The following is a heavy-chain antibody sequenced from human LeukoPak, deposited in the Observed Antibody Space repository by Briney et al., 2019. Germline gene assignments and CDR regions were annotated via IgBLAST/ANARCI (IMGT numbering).Heavy chain of an antibody. Sequence: PSETLSLTCAVYGGSFSGYYWSWIRQPPGKGLEWIGEINHSGSTNYNPSLKSRVTISVDTSKNQFSLKLSSVTAADTAVYYCARGNVVVVAALEENWFDPWGQGTLVTVSS. CDR1: GGSFSGYY. J-gene: IGHJ5*02. CDR2: INHSGST. D-gene: IGHD2-15*01. CDR3: ARGNVVVVAALEENWFDP. V-gene: IGHV4-34*01.